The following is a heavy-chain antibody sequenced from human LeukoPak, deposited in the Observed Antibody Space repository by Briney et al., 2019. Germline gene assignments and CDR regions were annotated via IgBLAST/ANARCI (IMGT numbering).Heavy chain of an antibody. V-gene: IGHV1-3*01. CDR3: ARGRYDSSGYYD. Sequence: ASVKVSCKASGYTFTSYAMHWVRQAPGQRLEWMGWINAGNGNTKYPQKFQGRVTITRDTSASTAYMELSSLRSEDTAVYYCARGRYDSSGYYDWGQGTLVTVSS. CDR1: GYTFTSYA. D-gene: IGHD3-22*01. CDR2: INAGNGNT. J-gene: IGHJ4*02.